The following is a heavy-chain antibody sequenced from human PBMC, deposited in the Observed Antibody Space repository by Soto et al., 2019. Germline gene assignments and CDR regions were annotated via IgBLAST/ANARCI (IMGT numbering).Heavy chain of an antibody. CDR2: ISWDGGST. CDR3: AKGGCSGGSCPQTYYYYYGTDV. Sequence: GGSLRLSCAASGFTFDDYAMHWVRQAPGKGLEWVSLISWDGGSTYYADSVKGRFTISRDNSKNSLYLQMNSLRAEDTALYYCAKGGCSGGSCPQTYYYYYGTDVWGQGTTVTVSS. CDR1: GFTFDDYA. D-gene: IGHD2-15*01. J-gene: IGHJ6*02. V-gene: IGHV3-43D*03.